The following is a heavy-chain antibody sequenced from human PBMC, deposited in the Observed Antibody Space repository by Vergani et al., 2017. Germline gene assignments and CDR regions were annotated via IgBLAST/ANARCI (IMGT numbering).Heavy chain of an antibody. CDR1: GYTFTSYA. V-gene: IGHV7-4-1*02. J-gene: IGHJ6*02. CDR2: INTDTGNP. CDR3: ARDKYYDILTGYLGRDGMDV. Sequence: QVQLVQSGSELKKPGASVKVSCKASGYTFTSYAMNWVRQAPGQGLEWMGWINTDTGNPTYAQGFTGRFVLSLETSVSTAYLQISSLKAEDTAVYYCARDKYYDILTGYLGRDGMDVWGQGTTVTVSS. D-gene: IGHD3-9*01.